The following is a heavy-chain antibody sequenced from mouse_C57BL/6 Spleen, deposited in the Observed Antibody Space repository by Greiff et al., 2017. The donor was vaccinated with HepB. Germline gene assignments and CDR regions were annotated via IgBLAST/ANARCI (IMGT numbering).Heavy chain of an antibody. CDR3: ARRNNSAGDADYDIDY. CDR2: IHPNGGST. Sequence: VQLQQPGAELVKPGASVKLSCKASGYTFTSYWMHWVKQRPGQGLEWIGMIHPNGGSTNYNEKFKNKATLTVDKSSSTAYMQLSSLTSEDTAVYECARRNNSAGDADYDIDYWGQGTSVTVSS. D-gene: IGHD5-2*01. CDR1: GYTFTSYW. V-gene: IGHV1-64*01. J-gene: IGHJ4*01.